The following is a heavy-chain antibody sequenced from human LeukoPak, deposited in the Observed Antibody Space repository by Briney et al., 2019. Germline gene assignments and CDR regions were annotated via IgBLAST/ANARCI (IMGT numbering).Heavy chain of an antibody. CDR1: GGSISSYY. CDR3: ARHGYSSLRRHYYYGMDV. D-gene: IGHD6-13*01. V-gene: IGHV4-4*07. J-gene: IGHJ6*02. Sequence: PSETLSLTCTVSGGSISSYYWSWVRQPAGKGLECIGRIYTSGSTNYNPSLKSRVTMSVDTSKNQSSLKLSSVTAADTAVYYCARHGYSSLRRHYYYGMDVWGQGTTVTVSS. CDR2: IYTSGST.